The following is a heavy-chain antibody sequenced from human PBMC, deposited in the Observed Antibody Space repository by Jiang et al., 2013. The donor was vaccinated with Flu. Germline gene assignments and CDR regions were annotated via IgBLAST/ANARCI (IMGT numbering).Heavy chain of an antibody. Sequence: QLLESGGGLVQPGGSLRLSCAGSGFTLSTYWMSWVRQAPGKGLEWVANIKQDGSEKYYVDSVKGRFTISRDSAKNSLYLQMNSLRVEDTAVYYCANYYDSRAWDYWGQGTLVTVSS. CDR3: ANYYDSRAWDY. V-gene: IGHV3-7*03. CDR1: GFTLSTYW. D-gene: IGHD3-22*01. CDR2: IKQDGSEK. J-gene: IGHJ4*02.